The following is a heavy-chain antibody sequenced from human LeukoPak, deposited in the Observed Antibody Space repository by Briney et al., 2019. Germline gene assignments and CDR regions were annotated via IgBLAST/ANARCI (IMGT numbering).Heavy chain of an antibody. Sequence: TGGSLRLSCAASGFTFSGSAIHWVRQASGKGLEWVGRIRSKVNNYATEYAASVRGRFTISRDDSKNTAYLQMNSLEIEDTAVYYCARPYADLGVDFDHWGQGTLVTVSS. V-gene: IGHV3-73*01. CDR1: GFTFSGSA. D-gene: IGHD4-17*01. CDR2: IRSKVNNYAT. CDR3: ARPYADLGVDFDH. J-gene: IGHJ4*02.